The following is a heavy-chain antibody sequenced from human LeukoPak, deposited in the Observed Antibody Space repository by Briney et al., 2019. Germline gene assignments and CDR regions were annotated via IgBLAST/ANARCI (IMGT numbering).Heavy chain of an antibody. V-gene: IGHV3-66*02. J-gene: IGHJ3*02. CDR1: GFTVSSNY. CDR3: ARETAYCSSTSCYHYGAFDI. Sequence: GGSLRLSCAASGFTVSSNYMSWVRQAPGEGLEWVSVIYSGGSTYYADSVKGRFTISRDNSKNTLYLQMNSLRAEDTAVYYCARETAYCSSTSCYHYGAFDIWGQGTMVTVSS. CDR2: IYSGGST. D-gene: IGHD2-2*01.